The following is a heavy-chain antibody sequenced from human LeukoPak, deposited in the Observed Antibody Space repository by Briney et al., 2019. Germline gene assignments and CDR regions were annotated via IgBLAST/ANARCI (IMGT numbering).Heavy chain of an antibody. D-gene: IGHD5-18*01. CDR3: ARDRSSRGYSYGYGLNAFDI. J-gene: IGHJ3*02. V-gene: IGHV4-34*01. CDR2: INHSGST. CDR1: GGSFSGYH. Sequence: PSETLSLTCAVYGGSFSGYHWSWIRQPPGKGLEWIGEINHSGSTNYNPSLKSRVTISVDTSKNQFSLKLSSVTAADTAVYYCARDRSSRGYSYGYGLNAFDIWGQGTMVTVSS.